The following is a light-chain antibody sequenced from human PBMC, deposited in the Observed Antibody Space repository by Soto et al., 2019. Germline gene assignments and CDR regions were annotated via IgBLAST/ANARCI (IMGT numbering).Light chain of an antibody. Sequence: QSALTQPAAVSGSPGQSITISCTGTSSDVGNYNLVSWYQHHPGKAPKLIIYEDSKRPSGVSNRFSGSKSGNTASLTISGLQVEDEADYHCCSYAGSNIVIFGGGTQLTVL. CDR1: SSDVGNYNL. CDR2: EDS. V-gene: IGLV2-23*01. J-gene: IGLJ2*01. CDR3: CSYAGSNIVI.